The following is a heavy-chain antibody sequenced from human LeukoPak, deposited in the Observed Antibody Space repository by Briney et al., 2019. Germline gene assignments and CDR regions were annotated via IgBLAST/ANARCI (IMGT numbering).Heavy chain of an antibody. CDR3: AREGRYWYFDL. J-gene: IGHJ2*01. Sequence: PSETLSLTCTVSGGSISSYYWSWIRQPPGKGLEWIGYIYYSGSTNYNPSLKSRVTISVDTSKNQLSLKLSSVTAADTAVYYCAREGRYWYFDLWGRGILVTVSS. CDR2: IYYSGST. V-gene: IGHV4-59*01. CDR1: GGSISSYY.